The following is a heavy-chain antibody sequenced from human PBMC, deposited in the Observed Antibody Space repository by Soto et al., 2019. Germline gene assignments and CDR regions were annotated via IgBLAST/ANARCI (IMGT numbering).Heavy chain of an antibody. Sequence: GGSLRLSCAASGFTFRSYAMRWVRQAPGKGLEGFSAISGSGGSTYYADSVKGRFTISRDNSKNTLYLQMNSLRAEDTAVYYCAKRVVAATAGYNFDYWGQGTLVTVSS. J-gene: IGHJ4*02. V-gene: IGHV3-23*01. CDR2: ISGSGGST. CDR1: GFTFRSYA. D-gene: IGHD2-15*01. CDR3: AKRVVAATAGYNFDY.